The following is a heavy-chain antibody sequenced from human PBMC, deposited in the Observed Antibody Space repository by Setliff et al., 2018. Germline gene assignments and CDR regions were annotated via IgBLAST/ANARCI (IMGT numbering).Heavy chain of an antibody. Sequence: PGGSLRLSCAASGFTFSSYAMSWVRQAPGKGLEWVSAISGSGGSTYYADSVKGQFTISRDNSKNTLYLQMNSLRAEDTAVYYCAKDFRDLGYSDYWGQGTLVTVSS. CDR3: AKDFRDLGYSDY. CDR1: GFTFSSYA. J-gene: IGHJ4*02. V-gene: IGHV3-23*01. CDR2: ISGSGGST.